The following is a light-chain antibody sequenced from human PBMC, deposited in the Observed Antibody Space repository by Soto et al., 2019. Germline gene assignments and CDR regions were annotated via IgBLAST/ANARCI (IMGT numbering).Light chain of an antibody. J-gene: IGKJ3*01. CDR3: QQYHTNPPT. V-gene: IGKV4-1*01. Sequence: DIVMTQSPDSLAVSLGERATINCKSSQSVLYSSNNKNHLVWYQQKPGQPPKLLIYWASTRESGVPDRFSGSGSATDFTLTISSLQAEDMAVYYCQQYHTNPPTFGPGTKVEI. CDR1: QSVLYSSNNKNH. CDR2: WAS.